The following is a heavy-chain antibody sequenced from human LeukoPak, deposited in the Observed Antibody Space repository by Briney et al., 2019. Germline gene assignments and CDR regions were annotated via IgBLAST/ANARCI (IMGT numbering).Heavy chain of an antibody. D-gene: IGHD4-17*01. J-gene: IGHJ6*02. CDR3: ARQDGDYKGRYYGMDV. Sequence: SETLSLTCTVSGGSISSGGYYWSWIRQPPGKGLEWIGYIYYSGSTNYNPSLKSRVTISVDTSKNQFSLKLSSVTATDTAVYYCARQDGDYKGRYYGMDVWGQGTTVTVSS. CDR1: GGSISSGGYY. CDR2: IYYSGST. V-gene: IGHV4-61*08.